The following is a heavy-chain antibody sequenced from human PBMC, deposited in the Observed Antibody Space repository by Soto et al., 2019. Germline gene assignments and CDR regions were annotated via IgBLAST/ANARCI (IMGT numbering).Heavy chain of an antibody. CDR1: GFTFDDYA. CDR3: AKDGDSTGYFSDFDS. D-gene: IGHD3-22*01. J-gene: IGHJ4*02. V-gene: IGHV3-9*01. CDR2: ISWHSGSI. Sequence: DVQLVESGGGLVQPGRSLRLSCAASGFTFDDYAMHWVRQAPGKGLEWVSGISWHSGSIGYADFVKGRCTISRDNAKNSLYLEMNSLRVEDTAVYYCAKDGDSTGYFSDFDSWGQGTLVTVSS.